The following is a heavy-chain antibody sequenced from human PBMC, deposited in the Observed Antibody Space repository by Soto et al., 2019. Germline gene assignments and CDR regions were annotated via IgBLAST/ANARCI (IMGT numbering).Heavy chain of an antibody. CDR1: GFSLSTSGMC. J-gene: IGHJ5*02. V-gene: IGHV2-70*01. D-gene: IGHD3-9*01. Sequence: DPTLVNATQTLTLTCTFSGFSLSTSGMCVSWIRQPPGKALEWLALIDWDDDKYYSTSLKTRLTISKDTSKNQVVLTMTNMDPVDTATYYCARTHYDILTGYYNWFDPWGQGTLVTVSS. CDR2: IDWDDDK. CDR3: ARTHYDILTGYYNWFDP.